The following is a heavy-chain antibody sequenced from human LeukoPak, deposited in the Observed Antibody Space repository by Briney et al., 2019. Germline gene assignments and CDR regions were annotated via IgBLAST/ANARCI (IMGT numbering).Heavy chain of an antibody. V-gene: IGHV3-48*01. CDR3: AASYSETQLYYFDY. J-gene: IGHJ4*02. D-gene: IGHD1-26*01. CDR1: GFPFTRYS. CDR2: ISASGDTI. Sequence: GSLRLSCASSGFPFTRYSMNWVRQAPGKGLEVVSYISASGDTIYYADSAKGRFTTSRDNAKHSVYLQLDSLRAEDTAVYYCAASYSETQLYYFDYWGQGNLVTVSS.